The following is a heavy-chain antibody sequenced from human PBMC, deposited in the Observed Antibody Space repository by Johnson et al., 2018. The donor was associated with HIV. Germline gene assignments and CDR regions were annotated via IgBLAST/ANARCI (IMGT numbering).Heavy chain of an antibody. Sequence: EVQLVESGGGLVQPAGSLRLSCAASGFTVSSNNMNWVRQAPGKGLEWVSLIYSGGSTYYTDSVKGRFTISRDNSKNTLYLQMNSLGAEDTAVYYCSGLPDAFDIWGQGTMVTVSS. V-gene: IGHV3-66*01. J-gene: IGHJ3*02. CDR2: IYSGGST. D-gene: IGHD5-12*01. CDR1: GFTVSSNN. CDR3: SGLPDAFDI.